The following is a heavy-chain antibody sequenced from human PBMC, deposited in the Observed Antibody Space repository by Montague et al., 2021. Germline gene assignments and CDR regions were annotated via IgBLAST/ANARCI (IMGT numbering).Heavy chain of an antibody. D-gene: IGHD7-27*01. CDR1: GGSISEFY. V-gene: IGHV4-59*08. J-gene: IGHJ4*02. Sequence: SETLSRKGKGTGGSISEFYWSWIRQSPEKGLEWIGYIYDSGTTTYNPSLKSRVTISADTSMNQFSLNLRSVTAADTAVYFCARRLGIRAPFDYWGQGTLVTVSS. CDR3: ARRLGIRAPFDY. CDR2: IYDSGTT.